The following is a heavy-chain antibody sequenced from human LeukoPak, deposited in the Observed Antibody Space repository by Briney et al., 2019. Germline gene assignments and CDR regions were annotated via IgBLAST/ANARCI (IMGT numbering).Heavy chain of an antibody. CDR1: GFTFSSYW. CDR2: IKEDGSEK. J-gene: IGHJ6*03. CDR3: ARGYYYMDV. Sequence: GGSLRLSCAASGFTFSSYWMSWVRQAPGKGLEWVANIKEDGSEKEYVDSVKGRFTISRDNTKKSLYLQMNSLRAEDTAVYYCARGYYYMDVWGKGTTVTISS. V-gene: IGHV3-7*04.